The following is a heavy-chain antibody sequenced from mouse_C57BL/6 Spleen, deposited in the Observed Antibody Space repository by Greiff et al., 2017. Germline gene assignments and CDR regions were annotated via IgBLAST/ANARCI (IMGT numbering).Heavy chain of an antibody. D-gene: IGHD2-4*01. CDR1: GYTFTSYW. Sequence: QVQLQQPGAELVRPGSSVKLSCKASGYTFTSYWMHWVKQRPIQGLEWIGNIDPSDSETHYNQKFKDKATLTVDKSSGTAYMQLSSLTSEDSAVYYCASSYDYDGAWFAYWGQGTLVTVSA. CDR3: ASSYDYDGAWFAY. J-gene: IGHJ3*01. V-gene: IGHV1-52*01. CDR2: IDPSDSET.